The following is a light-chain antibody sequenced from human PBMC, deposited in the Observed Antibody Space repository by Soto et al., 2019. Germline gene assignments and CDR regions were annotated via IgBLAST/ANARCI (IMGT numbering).Light chain of an antibody. CDR2: EVN. CDR1: SSDIGTYHY. CDR3: ISYTTSTSTPYV. Sequence: QSALTQPAAVSGSPGQSITISCTGTSSDIGTYHYVSWYQQHPGKAPKLIIYEVNNRPSGISNRFSGSKSDNTASLTISGLQAEDEGDYYCISYTTSTSTPYVFGSGTKGTVL. J-gene: IGLJ1*01. V-gene: IGLV2-14*01.